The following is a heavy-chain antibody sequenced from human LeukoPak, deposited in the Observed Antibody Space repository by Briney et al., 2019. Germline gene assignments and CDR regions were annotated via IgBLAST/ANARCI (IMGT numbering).Heavy chain of an antibody. J-gene: IGHJ4*02. Sequence: SSETLSLTCAVYGGSFSGYYWSWIRQPPGKGLEWIGEINHSGSTNYNPSLKSRVTISVDTSKNQFSLKLSSVTAADTAVYYCARRRGTNLEAAAGHFDYWGQGTLVTVSS. D-gene: IGHD6-13*01. CDR1: GGSFSGYY. CDR2: INHSGST. V-gene: IGHV4-34*01. CDR3: ARRRGTNLEAAAGHFDY.